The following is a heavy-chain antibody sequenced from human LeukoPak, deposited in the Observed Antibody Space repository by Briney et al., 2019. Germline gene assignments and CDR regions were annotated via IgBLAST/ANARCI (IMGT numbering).Heavy chain of an antibody. CDR2: IDDSDNT. J-gene: IGHJ3*02. V-gene: IGHV4-31*03. CDR3: ARDRLDYYDSSGYYTSPRHAFDI. Sequence: SETLSLTCTVSGDSISTGGSDWSWIRQHPGKGLEWIGHIDDSDNTYYTPSLRSRVTISVDTSKNQFSLKLSSVTAADTAVYYCARDRLDYYDSSGYYTSPRHAFDIWGQGTMVTVSS. D-gene: IGHD3-22*01. CDR1: GDSISTGGSD.